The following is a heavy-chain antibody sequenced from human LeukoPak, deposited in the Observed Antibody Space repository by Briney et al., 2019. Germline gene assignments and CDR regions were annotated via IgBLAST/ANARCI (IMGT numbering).Heavy chain of an antibody. CDR2: ISAYNGNT. CDR1: GNTFTNNG. J-gene: IGHJ6*03. V-gene: IGHV1-18*01. CDR3: ARTTPVVPAAIQTDYYYYYYMDV. Sequence: ASVKVSCKASGNTFTNNGISWVRQAPGQGLEWMGWISAYNGNTNYAQKLQGRVTMTTDTSTSTAYMELRSLRSDDTAVYYCARTTPVVPAAIQTDYYYYYYMDVWGKGTTVTVSS. D-gene: IGHD2-2*01.